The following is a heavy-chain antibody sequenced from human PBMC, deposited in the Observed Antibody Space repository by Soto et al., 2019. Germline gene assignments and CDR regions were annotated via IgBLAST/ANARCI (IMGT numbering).Heavy chain of an antibody. CDR1: GASITSSY. D-gene: IGHD3-22*01. CDR3: ARRYYASNGQSNTFDI. CDR2: VYYSGST. V-gene: IGHV4-59*01. J-gene: IGHJ3*02. Sequence: PSETLSLTCTVSGASITSSYWSWIRQSPGKGLEWIGYVYYSGSTKYNPSLKSRGTISVDTSKNQFSLKLNSVTAADTAVYYCARRYYASNGQSNTFDIWGQGTMVTVSS.